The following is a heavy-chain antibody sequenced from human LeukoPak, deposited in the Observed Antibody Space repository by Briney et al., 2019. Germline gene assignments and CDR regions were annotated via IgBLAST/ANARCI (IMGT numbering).Heavy chain of an antibody. CDR2: INGAGDAT. CDR3: AKVTVCFGCYFDY. D-gene: IGHD3-10*02. J-gene: IGHJ4*02. CDR1: GYTFSSHG. Sequence: GGSLRLSCAASGYTFSSHGMTWVRQAPGKGLEWVSTINGAGDATYYAETVKGRFTISRDNSKNTLYLQMNSLRAEDTAIYYCAKVTVCFGCYFDYWGQGTLVTVSS. V-gene: IGHV3-23*01.